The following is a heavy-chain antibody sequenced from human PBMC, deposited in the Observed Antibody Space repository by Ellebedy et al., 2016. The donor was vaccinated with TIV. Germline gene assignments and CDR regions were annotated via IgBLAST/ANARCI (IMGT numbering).Heavy chain of an antibody. CDR1: GDSISTHY. Sequence: SETLSLXXTVSGDSISTHYWNWIRQPPGKGPEWIGWIYYSGSTSYSPSLESRVTISVDTSKNQFSLNLRSVTAADTAVYYCARDSGPCSSAICYDDWFGPWGQGTLVTVSS. J-gene: IGHJ5*02. CDR3: ARDSGPCSSAICYDDWFGP. D-gene: IGHD2-2*01. V-gene: IGHV4-59*11. CDR2: IYYSGST.